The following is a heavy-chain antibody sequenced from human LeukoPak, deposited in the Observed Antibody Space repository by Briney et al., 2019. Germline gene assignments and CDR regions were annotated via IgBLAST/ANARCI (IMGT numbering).Heavy chain of an antibody. CDR3: ARATPHTYYDFWSGYSHYNWFDP. J-gene: IGHJ5*02. CDR2: MNPNSGNT. D-gene: IGHD3-3*01. Sequence: ASVKVSCKASGYTFTSYDINWVRQAPGQGLEWMGWMNPNSGNTGYAQKFQGRVTITRNTSISTAYMELSSLRSEDTAVYYYARATPHTYYDFWSGYSHYNWFDPWGQGTLVTVSS. CDR1: GYTFTSYD. V-gene: IGHV1-8*03.